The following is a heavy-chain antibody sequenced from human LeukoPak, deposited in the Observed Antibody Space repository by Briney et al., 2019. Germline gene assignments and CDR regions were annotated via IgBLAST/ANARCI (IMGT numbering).Heavy chain of an antibody. CDR3: ARDPYDSSGYGDDAFDI. V-gene: IGHV4-30-4*01. D-gene: IGHD3-22*01. CDR1: GGSISSGDYY. Sequence: SETLSLTCTVSGGSISSGDYYWSWIRQPPGKGLEWIGYIYYSGSTYYNPSLKSRVTISVDTSKNQFSLKLSSVTAADTAVYYCARDPYDSSGYGDDAFDIWGQGTMVTVSS. CDR2: IYYSGST. J-gene: IGHJ3*02.